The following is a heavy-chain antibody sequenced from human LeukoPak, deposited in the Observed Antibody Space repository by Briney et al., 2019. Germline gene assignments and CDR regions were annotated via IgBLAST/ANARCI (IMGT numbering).Heavy chain of an antibody. Sequence: SSETLSLTCAVYGGSFSGYYWSWICQPPGKGLEWIGEINHSGSTNYNPSLKSRVTISVDTSRNQFSLKLSSVTAADTAVYYCARGKYSSFDYWGQGTLVTVSS. CDR3: ARGKYSSFDY. D-gene: IGHD6-6*01. CDR1: GGSFSGYY. V-gene: IGHV4-34*01. CDR2: INHSGST. J-gene: IGHJ4*02.